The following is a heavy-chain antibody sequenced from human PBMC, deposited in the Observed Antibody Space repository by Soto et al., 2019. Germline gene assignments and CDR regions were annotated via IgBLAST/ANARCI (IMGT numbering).Heavy chain of an antibody. D-gene: IGHD3-22*01. CDR3: ARDLSYYYHSSGLESDAFDI. CDR1: GYTFTGYY. CDR2: INPNSGGT. V-gene: IGHV1-2*02. J-gene: IGHJ3*02. Sequence: AASVKVSCKASGYTFTGYYMHWVRQAPGQGLEWMGWINPNSGGTNYAQKFQGRVTMTRDTSISTAYMELSRLRSDDTAVYYCARDLSYYYHSSGLESDAFDIWGQGTMVTVSS.